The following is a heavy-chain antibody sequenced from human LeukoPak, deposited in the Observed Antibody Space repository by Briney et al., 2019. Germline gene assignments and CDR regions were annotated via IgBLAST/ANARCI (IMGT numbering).Heavy chain of an antibody. CDR2: ISSTGGTT. V-gene: IGHV3-23*01. CDR3: AKNGDRGAYCTGGTCYPYFYYYMDV. CDR1: GITFSSYG. D-gene: IGHD2-15*01. J-gene: IGHJ6*03. Sequence: GGSLRLSCAASGITFSSYGMSWVRQAPGKGLEWVSSISSTGGTTYYADSVKGRFTISRDNSKNTLYLQMNSLGAEDTAIYYCAKNGDRGAYCTGGTCYPYFYYYMDVWGKGTTVTI.